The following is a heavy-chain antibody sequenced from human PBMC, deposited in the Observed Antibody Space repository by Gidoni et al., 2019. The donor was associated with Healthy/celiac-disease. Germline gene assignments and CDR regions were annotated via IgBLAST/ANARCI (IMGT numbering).Heavy chain of an antibody. CDR1: GDTFTSYG. CDR3: TRVVGAITQDY. D-gene: IGHD1-26*01. Sequence: QVPLVQSGAEVKKPGASVKVSCKASGDTFTSYGISWVRQAPGQGLEWMGWSSAYNGNTNEAQKLQGRVTMTTDTSTSTAYMELRSLGSDDTAVYYCTRVVGAITQDYWGQGTLVTVSS. V-gene: IGHV1-18*01. J-gene: IGHJ4*02. CDR2: SSAYNGNT.